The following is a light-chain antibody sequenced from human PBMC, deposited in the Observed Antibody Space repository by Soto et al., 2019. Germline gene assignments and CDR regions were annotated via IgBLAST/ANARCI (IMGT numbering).Light chain of an antibody. J-gene: IGKJ5*01. CDR3: QQYITYPT. Sequence: DIQMTQSPSTLSASVADRVTITCRASQSISGWLAWYQQKPGKAPKLLIYDASILQSGVPSRFSGSRSGTEFTLTISSLQPDDFATYYCQQYITYPTFGQGTRLAIK. CDR2: DAS. CDR1: QSISGW. V-gene: IGKV1-5*01.